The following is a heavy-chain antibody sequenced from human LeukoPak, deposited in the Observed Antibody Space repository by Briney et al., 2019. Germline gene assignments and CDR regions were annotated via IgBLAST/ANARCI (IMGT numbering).Heavy chain of an antibody. J-gene: IGHJ4*02. D-gene: IGHD7-27*01. V-gene: IGHV3-74*01. CDR2: MYGDMSDI. CDR1: GFTFSDSW. Sequence: PGGSLRLSCEVSGFTFSDSWMHWVRQTPGKGLVWVSRMYGDMSDISYADSVKGRFTISRDNAKNTVYLQMNGLRGEDTAVYYCARDLGRRGSRWGQGTLVTVSS. CDR3: ARDLGRRGSR.